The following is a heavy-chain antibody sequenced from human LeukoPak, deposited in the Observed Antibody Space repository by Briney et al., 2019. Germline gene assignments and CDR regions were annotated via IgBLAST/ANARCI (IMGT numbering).Heavy chain of an antibody. Sequence: SVKVSCKASGGTFSSYAISWVRQAPGQGLEWMGGIIPIFGTANYAQKFQGRVTITTDESTSTAYMELSSLRSEDTAVYYCARRSTGYSSGWYDGDAFAIWGQGTMVTVSS. CDR1: GGTFSSYA. D-gene: IGHD6-19*01. V-gene: IGHV1-69*05. CDR3: ARRSTGYSSGWYDGDAFAI. J-gene: IGHJ3*02. CDR2: IIPIFGTA.